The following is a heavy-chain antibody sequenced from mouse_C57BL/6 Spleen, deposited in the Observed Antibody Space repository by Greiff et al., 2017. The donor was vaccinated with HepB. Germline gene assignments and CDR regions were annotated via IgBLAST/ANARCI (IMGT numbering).Heavy chain of an antibody. CDR2: INYDGSST. V-gene: IGHV5-16*01. Sequence: DVMLVESEGGLVQPGSSMKLSCTASGFTFSDYYMAWVRQVPEKGLEWVANINYDGSSTYYLDSLKSRFIISRDNAKHILYLQMSSLKSEDTATYYCARDEDSNYGAMDYWGQGTSVTVSS. CDR1: GFTFSDYY. J-gene: IGHJ4*01. D-gene: IGHD2-5*01. CDR3: ARDEDSNYGAMDY.